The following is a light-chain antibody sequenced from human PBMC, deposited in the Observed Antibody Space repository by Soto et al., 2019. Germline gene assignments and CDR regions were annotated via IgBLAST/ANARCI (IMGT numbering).Light chain of an antibody. CDR3: CSYTSTSARV. V-gene: IGLV2-14*01. J-gene: IGLJ3*02. Sequence: SALTQPASVSGSPGQSITISCTGTSSDVGGYDYVSWYQQHPGKAPKLLIFEVSSRPSGVSHRFSGSKSGDTASLTISGLQADDEADYYCCSYTSTSARVFGGGTQLTVL. CDR2: EVS. CDR1: SSDVGGYDY.